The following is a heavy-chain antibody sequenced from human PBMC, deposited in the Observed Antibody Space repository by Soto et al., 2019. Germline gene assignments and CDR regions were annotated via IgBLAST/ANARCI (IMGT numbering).Heavy chain of an antibody. CDR1: GASISSYY. Sequence: PSETLSLTCTVSGASISSYYWSWIRQPPGKGLEWIGYVYYSGITNYNPSLKSRVTISVDTSKKQFSLRLNSVTAADTAIYYCARDSDTRGSSFEIWGQGTLVTVSS. D-gene: IGHD2-2*01. CDR2: VYYSGIT. CDR3: ARDSDTRGSSFEI. V-gene: IGHV4-59*01. J-gene: IGHJ4*02.